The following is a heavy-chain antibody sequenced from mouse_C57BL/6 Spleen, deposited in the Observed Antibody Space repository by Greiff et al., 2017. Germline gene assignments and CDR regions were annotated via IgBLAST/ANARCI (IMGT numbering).Heavy chain of an antibody. CDR2: ISSGSSTI. CDR3: ARITTPPFDY. V-gene: IGHV5-17*01. CDR1: GFTFSDYG. J-gene: IGHJ2*01. Sequence: EVQLVESGGGLVKPGGSLKLSCAASGFTFSDYGMHWVRQAPEKGLEWVAYISSGSSTIYCADTVKGRFTISRDNAKNTLFLQMTSLRSEDTAMYYCARITTPPFDYWGQGTTLTVSS. D-gene: IGHD1-1*01.